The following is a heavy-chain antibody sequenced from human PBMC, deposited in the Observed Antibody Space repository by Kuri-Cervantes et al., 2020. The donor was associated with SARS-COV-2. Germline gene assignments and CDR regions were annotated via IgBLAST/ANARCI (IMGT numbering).Heavy chain of an antibody. CDR1: GFTFGDYA. J-gene: IGHJ6*02. CDR2: IRSKAYGGTT. CDR3: TRLRGFGPLLHGLGV. D-gene: IGHD6-25*01. V-gene: IGHV3-49*03. Sequence: GRSLRLSCTASGFTFGDYATSWFRQAPGKGLEGVGFIRSKAYGGTTEYAASVKGRFPIPRDESKSIADLQMNSLITEDTAVFYCTRLRGFGPLLHGLGVWGQGTPVTVSS.